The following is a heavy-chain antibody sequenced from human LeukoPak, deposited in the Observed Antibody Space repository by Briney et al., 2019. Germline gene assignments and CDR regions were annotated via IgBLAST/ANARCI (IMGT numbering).Heavy chain of an antibody. Sequence: ASVKVSCKASGFTFTSSAMQWVRQARGQRLEWIGWIVVGSGNTNYAQKFQERVTITRDMSTSTAYMELSSLRSEDTAVYYCAAADSGSYYRYYYYGMDVWGQGTTVTVSS. CDR2: IVVGSGNT. D-gene: IGHD1-26*01. CDR3: AAADSGSYYRYYYYGMDV. V-gene: IGHV1-58*02. CDR1: GFTFTSSA. J-gene: IGHJ6*02.